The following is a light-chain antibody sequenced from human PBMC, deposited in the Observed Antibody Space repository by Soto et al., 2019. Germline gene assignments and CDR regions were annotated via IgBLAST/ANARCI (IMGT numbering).Light chain of an antibody. V-gene: IGLV1-51*01. CDR3: QVWHTNSGRV. Sequence: QSVMTQPPSVSAAPGQTVTISCSGSSSNIGGNSVSWYQQLPGTAPKLLIYDDNKRPSGIPDRFSGSKSGTSATLGITGFQTGDEADYYCQVWHTNSGRVFGTGTKVTVL. CDR2: DDN. CDR1: SSNIGGNS. J-gene: IGLJ1*01.